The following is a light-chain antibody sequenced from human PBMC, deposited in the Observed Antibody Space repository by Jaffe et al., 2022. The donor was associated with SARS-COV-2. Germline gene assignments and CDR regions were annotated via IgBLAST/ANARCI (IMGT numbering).Light chain of an antibody. CDR1: QSVSSNY. J-gene: IGKJ3*01. V-gene: IGKV3-20*01. CDR2: GAS. CDR3: QQYGDSFT. Sequence: EIVLTQSPGTLSLSPGERATLSCRASQSVSSNYLAWYQQKPGQAPRLLINGASSRATGIPDRFSGSGSGTDFTLTISRLEPEDFAVYYCQQYGDSFTFGPGTKVDIK.